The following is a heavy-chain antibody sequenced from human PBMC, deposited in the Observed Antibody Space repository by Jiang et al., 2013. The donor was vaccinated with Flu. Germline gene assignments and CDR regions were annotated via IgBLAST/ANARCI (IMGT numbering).Heavy chain of an antibody. Sequence: GSGLVKPSETLSLTCSVSGGSISSYYWSWIRQPPGKGLEWIGYISYSVSYSGSSNYNPSLKSRVTISVDTSKNQISLKLTSVTAADTAIYYCARHLLYYYDHWGQGTLVTVSS. D-gene: IGHD2/OR15-2a*01. V-gene: IGHV4-59*08. CDR3: ARHLLYYYDH. CDR1: GGSISSYY. CDR2: ISYSVSYSGSS. J-gene: IGHJ4*02.